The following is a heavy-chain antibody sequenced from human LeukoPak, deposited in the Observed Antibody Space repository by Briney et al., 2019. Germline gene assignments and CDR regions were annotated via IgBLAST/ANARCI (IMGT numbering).Heavy chain of an antibody. Sequence: PSETLSLTCTVSGGSISNYYWSWIRQPAGKGLEWIGRIYTSGSTNYNPYNPSLKSRVTISVDTSKNQFSLKLSSVTAADTAVYYCARDHWSGYSDSWGQGTLVTVSS. J-gene: IGHJ4*02. CDR2: IYTSGST. CDR3: ARDHWSGYSDS. CDR1: GGSISNYY. D-gene: IGHD3-3*01. V-gene: IGHV4-4*07.